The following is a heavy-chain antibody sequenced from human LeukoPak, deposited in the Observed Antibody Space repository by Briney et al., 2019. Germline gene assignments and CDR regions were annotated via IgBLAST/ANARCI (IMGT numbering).Heavy chain of an antibody. J-gene: IGHJ4*02. V-gene: IGHV1-69*13. CDR3: ATRGIAVAGTLGDY. CDR2: IIPIFGTA. D-gene: IGHD6-19*01. Sequence: GASVKVSCKVSGYTLTELSMHWVRQAPGKGLEWMGGIIPIFGTANYAQKFQGRVTITADESTSTAYMELSSLRSEDTAVYYCATRGIAVAGTLGDYWGQGTLVTVSS. CDR1: GYTLTELS.